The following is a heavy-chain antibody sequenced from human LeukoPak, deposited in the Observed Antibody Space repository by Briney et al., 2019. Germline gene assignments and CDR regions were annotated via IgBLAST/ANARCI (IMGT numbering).Heavy chain of an antibody. J-gene: IGHJ6*02. CDR2: VNHSGST. Sequence: SETLSLTCAVYGGSFSGYYWSWIRQPPGKGLEWIGEVNHSGSTNYNPSLKSRVTISVDTSKNQFSLELSSVTAADTAVYYCASRIVGATPSLYYYGMDVWGQGTTVTVSS. D-gene: IGHD1-26*01. CDR1: GGSFSGYY. V-gene: IGHV4-34*01. CDR3: ASRIVGATPSLYYYGMDV.